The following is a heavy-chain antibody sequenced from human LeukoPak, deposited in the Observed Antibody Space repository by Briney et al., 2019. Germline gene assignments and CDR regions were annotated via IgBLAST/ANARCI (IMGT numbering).Heavy chain of an antibody. CDR2: IRYDGSNK. Sequence: GGSLRLSCVASGFTFSIYGMHWVRQAPGKGLEWVAFIRYDGSNKYYADSVKGRFTISRDNSKNTLYLQMNSLRAEDTAVYYCAKDQMVYATYFDYWGQGTLVTVSS. D-gene: IGHD2-8*01. CDR1: GFTFSIYG. J-gene: IGHJ4*02. CDR3: AKDQMVYATYFDY. V-gene: IGHV3-30*02.